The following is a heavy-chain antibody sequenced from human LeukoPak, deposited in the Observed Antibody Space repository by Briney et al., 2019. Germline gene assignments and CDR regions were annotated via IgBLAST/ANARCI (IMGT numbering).Heavy chain of an antibody. J-gene: IGHJ4*02. Sequence: GGSLRLSCAASGSTFSPYDMNWVRQAPGKGLEWISCISSSSTYIFYADSMKGRFTISRDNAKSSLYLQMNSLRAEDTAVYYCARGGYNNGFDYWGQGTLVTVSS. CDR3: ARGGYNNGFDY. CDR2: ISSSSTYI. V-gene: IGHV3-21*01. D-gene: IGHD5-24*01. CDR1: GSTFSPYD.